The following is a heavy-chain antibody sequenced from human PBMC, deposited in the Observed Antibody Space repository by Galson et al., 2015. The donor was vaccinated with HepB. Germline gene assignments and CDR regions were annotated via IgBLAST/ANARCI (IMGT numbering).Heavy chain of an antibody. Sequence: SVKVSCKASGYTFTSYGISWVRQAPGQGLEWMGWISAYNGNTNYAQKLQGRVTMTTDTSTSTAYMELRSLRSDDTAVYYCARVGYDILTGYSRAFDIWGQGTMVTVSS. V-gene: IGHV1-18*01. CDR2: ISAYNGNT. CDR3: ARVGYDILTGYSRAFDI. CDR1: GYTFTSYG. D-gene: IGHD3-9*01. J-gene: IGHJ3*02.